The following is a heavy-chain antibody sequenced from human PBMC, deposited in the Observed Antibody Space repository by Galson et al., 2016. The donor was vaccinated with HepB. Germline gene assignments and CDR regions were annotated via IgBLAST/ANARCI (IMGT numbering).Heavy chain of an antibody. CDR1: GYSFRNHA. J-gene: IGHJ5*02. CDR2: INAGNGVT. CDR3: ARRGYSYDDRGYSGYAGWFDP. V-gene: IGHV1-3*01. Sequence: SVKVSCKGSGYSFRNHAIHWVRQAPGQRLEWMGWINAGNGVTRYSQNFQGRVTITRDTSASTVYMEVSSLKSEDTAVYYCARRGYSYDDRGYSGYAGWFDPWGQGTLVTVSS. D-gene: IGHD5-18*01.